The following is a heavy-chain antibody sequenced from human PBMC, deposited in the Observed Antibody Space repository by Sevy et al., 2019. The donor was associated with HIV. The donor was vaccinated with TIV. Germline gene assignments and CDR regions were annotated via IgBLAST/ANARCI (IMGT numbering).Heavy chain of an antibody. CDR1: GFTFSTYG. D-gene: IGHD2-2*01. J-gene: IGHJ6*02. CDR2: IRFDGSIK. V-gene: IGHV3-30*02. Sequence: GGSLRLSCAASGFTFSTYGMHWVRQAPGKGLEWVAFIRFDGSIKYYRDSVKGRLTISRDNSKNTLYLQMNSVRAEDTAVYFCAKVLHIVEIPAAIDYYYGMDVWGQGTTVTVSS. CDR3: AKVLHIVEIPAAIDYYYGMDV.